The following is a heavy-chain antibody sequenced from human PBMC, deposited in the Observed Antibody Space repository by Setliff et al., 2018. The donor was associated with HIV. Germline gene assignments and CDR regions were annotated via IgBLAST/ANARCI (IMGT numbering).Heavy chain of an antibody. Sequence: ASVKVSCKASGGAFISHTFTWVRQAPGQGLEWMGRIIPILGIPHYAQNFQGRITISADKSTRTAYLELSSLRSDDSAVYYCARDYYDSSGYIFFPGLPDYWGQGTLVTVSS. D-gene: IGHD3-22*01. J-gene: IGHJ4*02. V-gene: IGHV1-69*04. CDR3: ARDYYDSSGYIFFPGLPDY. CDR2: IIPILGIP. CDR1: GGAFISHT.